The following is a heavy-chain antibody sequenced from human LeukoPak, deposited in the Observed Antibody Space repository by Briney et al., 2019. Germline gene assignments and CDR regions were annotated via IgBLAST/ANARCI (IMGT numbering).Heavy chain of an antibody. D-gene: IGHD1-26*01. CDR2: ISGSGAST. CDR1: GFGFSSYA. CDR3: ARGRGSYSADY. J-gene: IGHJ4*02. Sequence: GGSLRLSCAASGFGFSSYAMNWVRQAPRKGLEWVSVISGSGASTHYADSVKGRFTISRDNSKNTLYLQMNSLRAEDTAVYYCARGRGSYSADYWGQGTLVTVSS. V-gene: IGHV3-23*01.